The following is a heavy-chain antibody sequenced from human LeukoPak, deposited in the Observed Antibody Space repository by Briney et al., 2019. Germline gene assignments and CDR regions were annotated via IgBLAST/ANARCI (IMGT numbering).Heavy chain of an antibody. J-gene: IGHJ4*02. D-gene: IGHD6-19*01. Sequence: GGSLRLSCAASGFTFSSYGMHWVRQAPGKGLEWVAFIRYDGSNKYYADSVKGRFTISRDNSKNTLYLQMNSLRAEDTAVYYCAKEIKAVAGPGDYWGQGTLVTVSS. CDR2: IRYDGSNK. CDR1: GFTFSSYG. CDR3: AKEIKAVAGPGDY. V-gene: IGHV3-30*02.